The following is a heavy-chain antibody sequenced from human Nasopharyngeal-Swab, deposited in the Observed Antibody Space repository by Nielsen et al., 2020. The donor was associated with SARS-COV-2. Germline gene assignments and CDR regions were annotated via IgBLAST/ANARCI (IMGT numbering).Heavy chain of an antibody. J-gene: IGHJ5*02. CDR2: ISYSWST. Sequence: SETLSLTCTVSGGSISTTNSNWAWIRQSPGKGLQCIGTISYSWSTYYKPSLNSRVTITLDTSKNQFFLRLSSVTAADTAVYYCARDLGYAFTGRGVNWFDPWGQGTLVTVSS. CDR1: GGSISTTNSN. D-gene: IGHD2-8*02. CDR3: ARDLGYAFTGRGVNWFDP. V-gene: IGHV4-39*07.